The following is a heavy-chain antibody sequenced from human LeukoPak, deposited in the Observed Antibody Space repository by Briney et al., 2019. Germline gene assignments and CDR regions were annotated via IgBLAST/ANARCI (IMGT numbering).Heavy chain of an antibody. CDR1: GYTFTSYY. V-gene: IGHV1-46*01. J-gene: IGHJ4*02. Sequence: GASVKVSCKASGYTFTSYYMHWVRQAPGQGLEWMGIINPSGGSTSYAQKFQGRVTMTRDMSTSTVCMELSSLRSEDTAVYYCARRIAVAGPAFDYWGQGTLVTVSS. CDR2: INPSGGST. D-gene: IGHD6-13*01. CDR3: ARRIAVAGPAFDY.